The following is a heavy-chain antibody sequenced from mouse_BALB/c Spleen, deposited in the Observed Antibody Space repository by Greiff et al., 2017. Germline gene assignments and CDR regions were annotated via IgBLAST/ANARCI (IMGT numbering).Heavy chain of an antibody. D-gene: IGHD2-2*01. J-gene: IGHJ2*01. CDR2: ISYSGST. CDR3: ARSGLQGFDY. Sequence: EVKLMESGPGLVKPSQSLSLTCTVTGYSITSDYAWNWIRQFPGNKLEWMGYISYSGSTSYNPSLKSRISITRDTSKNQFFLQLNSVTTEDTATYYCARSGLQGFDYWGQGTTLTVSS. V-gene: IGHV3-2*02. CDR1: GYSITSDYA.